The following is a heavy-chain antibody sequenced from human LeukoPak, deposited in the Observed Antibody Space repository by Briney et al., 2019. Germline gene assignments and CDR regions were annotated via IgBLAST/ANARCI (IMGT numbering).Heavy chain of an antibody. CDR1: GFTFGSYA. Sequence: GGSLRLSCAGPGFTFGSYAMNWVRQAPGKGLEWVSVMSGSGDKTYYADSVKGRFTISRDNSKNTMSLQTNSLRAEDSAVYYCAKNRGGSVAGPLDYWGQGTLVTVSS. D-gene: IGHD6-19*01. J-gene: IGHJ4*02. V-gene: IGHV3-23*01. CDR3: AKNRGGSVAGPLDY. CDR2: MSGSGDKT.